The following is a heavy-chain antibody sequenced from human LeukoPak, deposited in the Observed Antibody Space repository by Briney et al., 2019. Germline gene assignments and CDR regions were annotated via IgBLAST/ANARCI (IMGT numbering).Heavy chain of an antibody. CDR2: IGASGGST. Sequence: PGGSLRLSCAASRFTFSSYAMSWVRQAPGKGLEWVSAIGASGGSTYYADSVKGRFTISRDNSKNTLYLQMNSLRAEDTAVYYCAKGDILTGSYSDYWGQGTLVTVSS. V-gene: IGHV3-23*01. D-gene: IGHD3-9*01. CDR3: AKGDILTGSYSDY. J-gene: IGHJ4*02. CDR1: RFTFSSYA.